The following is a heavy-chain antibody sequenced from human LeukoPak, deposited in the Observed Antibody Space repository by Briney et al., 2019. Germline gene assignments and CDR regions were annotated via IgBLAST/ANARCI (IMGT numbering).Heavy chain of an antibody. J-gene: IGHJ6*02. CDR1: GFTFSGYP. D-gene: IGHD6-13*01. Sequence: GKSLRLSCAASGFTFSGYPIHWVRQAPGKGLEWVSAISGSGDSTYYADSVKGRFTISRDNSKNTLYLQMNSLRAEDTAVYYCAKSIPAGIYYYGMDVWGQGTTVTVSS. CDR3: AKSIPAGIYYYGMDV. V-gene: IGHV3-23*01. CDR2: ISGSGDST.